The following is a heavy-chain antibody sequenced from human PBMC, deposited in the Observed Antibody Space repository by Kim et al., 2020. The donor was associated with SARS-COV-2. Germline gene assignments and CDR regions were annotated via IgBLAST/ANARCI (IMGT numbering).Heavy chain of an antibody. CDR1: GFSLTSNEMC. Sequence: SGPTLVRPKQTLTLTCTFSGFSLTSNEMCVSWIRQPPGKALEWLARIDWDNDKHYRTYLKTRLTVSKDTSRNQVLLTMTNMGPMDTATYYCARYSRGVTRSLDYWGQGILVTVSS. CDR3: ARYSRGVTRSLDY. V-gene: IGHV2-70*11. CDR2: IDWDNDK. J-gene: IGHJ4*02. D-gene: IGHD3-10*01.